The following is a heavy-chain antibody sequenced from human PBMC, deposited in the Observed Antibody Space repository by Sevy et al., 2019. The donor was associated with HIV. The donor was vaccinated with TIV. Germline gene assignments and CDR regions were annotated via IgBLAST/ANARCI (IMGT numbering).Heavy chain of an antibody. J-gene: IGHJ6*02. Sequence: GGSLRLSCVASGFIVSDNYMSWVRQAPGKGLEWVSVIYSGGHTYYADSVKGRFTISRDNFRNTLYLHVNSLRAEDTAVYYCARHYYESSGYSYYYYYGMDVWGQGTTVTVSS. D-gene: IGHD3-22*01. CDR1: GFIVSDNY. CDR2: IYSGGHT. CDR3: ARHYYESSGYSYYYYYGMDV. V-gene: IGHV3-53*01.